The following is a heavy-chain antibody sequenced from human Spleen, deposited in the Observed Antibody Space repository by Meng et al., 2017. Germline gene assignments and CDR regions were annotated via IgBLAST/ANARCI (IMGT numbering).Heavy chain of an antibody. CDR2: SSAGDDNI. Sequence: GGSLRLSCAASGFTFSSYEMNWVRQAPGKGLEWVSGSSAGDDNIYYADSVKGRFTISRDNSENTLYLQMNSLRAEDTAVYYCAKGDDYGDLGDFDYWGQGTLVTVSS. CDR1: GFTFSSYE. CDR3: AKGDDYGDLGDFDY. J-gene: IGHJ4*02. D-gene: IGHD4-17*01. V-gene: IGHV3-23*01.